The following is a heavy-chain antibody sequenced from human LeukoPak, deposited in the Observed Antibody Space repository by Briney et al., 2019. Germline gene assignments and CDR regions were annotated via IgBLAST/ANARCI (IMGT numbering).Heavy chain of an antibody. D-gene: IGHD3-10*01. CDR3: ARVGSYMVRAPSTYYYYYYMDV. J-gene: IGHJ6*03. Sequence: PSQTLSLTCAVSGGSISSGGYSWSWIRQPPGKGLEWIGYIYYSGSTYYNPSLKSRVTISVDTSKNQFSLKLSSVTAADTAVYYCARVGSYMVRAPSTYYYYYYMDVWGKGTTVTVSS. V-gene: IGHV4-30-4*07. CDR1: GGSISSGGYS. CDR2: IYYSGST.